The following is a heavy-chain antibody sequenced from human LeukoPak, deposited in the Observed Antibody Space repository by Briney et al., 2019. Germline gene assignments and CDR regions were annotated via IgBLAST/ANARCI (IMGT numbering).Heavy chain of an antibody. J-gene: IGHJ4*02. V-gene: IGHV3-30-3*01. CDR2: ISYDGSNK. CDR1: GFTFSSYA. Sequence: GGSLRLSCAASGFTFSSYAMHWVRQAPGKGLEWVAVISYDGSNKYYADSVKGRFTISRDNSKNTLYLQMNSLRAEDTAVYYCARDRGAYVIVRYFDWLSPLDYWGQGTLVTVSS. D-gene: IGHD3-9*01. CDR3: ARDRGAYVIVRYFDWLSPLDY.